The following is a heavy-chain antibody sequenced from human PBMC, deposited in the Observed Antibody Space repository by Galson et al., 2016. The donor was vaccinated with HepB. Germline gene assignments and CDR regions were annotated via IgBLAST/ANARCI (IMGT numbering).Heavy chain of an antibody. CDR1: GYTVSSDTST. J-gene: IGHJ6*02. CDR3: ARVVAATRRPFYHGLDG. Sequence: CAIFGYTVSSDTSTCNWVRQAPSTGRECLGWVSYSSTWRNDNSESEKSRVTIEPDTPNNQFSVHLKNVTPEATAVYYCARVVAATRRPFYHGLDGWGQGTAVTVSS. V-gene: IGHV6-1*01. CDR2: VSYSSTWRN. D-gene: IGHD6-19*01.